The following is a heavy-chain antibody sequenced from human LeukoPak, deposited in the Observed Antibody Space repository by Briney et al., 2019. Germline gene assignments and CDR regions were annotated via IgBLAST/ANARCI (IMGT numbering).Heavy chain of an antibody. V-gene: IGHV4-34*01. CDR3: ASESRTIFGVVIS. CDR2: INHSGST. CDR1: GESFSGYY. J-gene: IGHJ3*01. Sequence: SETLSLTCAVYGESFSGYYWSWIRQPPGKGLEWIAQINHSGSTNYNSSLKSRVTISVDTSKNQFSLKLSSVTAADTAVYYCASESRTIFGVVISWGQGTMVTVSS. D-gene: IGHD3-3*01.